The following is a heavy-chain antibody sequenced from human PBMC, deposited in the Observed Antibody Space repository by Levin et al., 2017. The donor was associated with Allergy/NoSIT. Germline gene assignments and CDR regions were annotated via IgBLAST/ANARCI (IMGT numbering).Heavy chain of an antibody. CDR2: FGHSGSP. D-gene: IGHD3-10*01. J-gene: IGHJ2*01. Sequence: SQTLSLTCAVYSGSFSGYYWTWIRQPPGKGLGGIGKFGHSGSPTYNPSLKSRVTMSVDTSKNQFYLKLTSVTAADTAVYYCARRTGMLRGLHWYFDLWGRGTLVTVSS. CDR1: SGSFSGYY. CDR3: ARRTGMLRGLHWYFDL. V-gene: IGHV4-34*01.